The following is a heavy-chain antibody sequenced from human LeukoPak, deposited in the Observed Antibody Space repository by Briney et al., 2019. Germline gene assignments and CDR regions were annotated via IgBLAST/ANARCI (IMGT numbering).Heavy chain of an antibody. CDR2: INHSGST. V-gene: IGHV4-39*01. CDR1: GGSISSGDYY. CDR3: ARHHRPFIAARRVPRTGWFDP. D-gene: IGHD6-6*01. J-gene: IGHJ5*02. Sequence: PSETLSLTCTVSGGSISSGDYYWSWIRQPPGKGLEWIGEINHSGSTNYNPSLKSRVTISVDTSKNQFSLKLSSVTAADTAVYYCARHHRPFIAARRVPRTGWFDPWGQGTLVTVSS.